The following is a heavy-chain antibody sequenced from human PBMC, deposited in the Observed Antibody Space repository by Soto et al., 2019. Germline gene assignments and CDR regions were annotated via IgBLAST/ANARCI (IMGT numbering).Heavy chain of an antibody. CDR1: GFTFSSYS. J-gene: IGHJ6*02. CDR3: ARDRRSSSWDYYYGMDV. CDR2: ISSSSSYI. D-gene: IGHD6-13*01. Sequence: PWGSLILSCAASGFTFSSYSMNWFRQSPGKVLKWVSSISSSSSYIYYADSVKGRFTISRDNAKNSLYLQMNSLRAEDTAVYYCARDRRSSSWDYYYGMDVWGQGTTVTVSS. V-gene: IGHV3-21*01.